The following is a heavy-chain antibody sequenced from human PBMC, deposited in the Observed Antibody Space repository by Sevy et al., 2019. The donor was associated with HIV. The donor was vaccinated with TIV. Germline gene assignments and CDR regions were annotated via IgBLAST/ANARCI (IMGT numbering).Heavy chain of an antibody. Sequence: GGSLRLSCAASGFTFSSYEMSWVRQAPGKGLEWVSYISNSGTTIYYSDSVKGRFTISRDNARNSLYLQMNSLRPEDTAIYYCARDLPPSATTVAHFDCWGQGTLVTVSS. V-gene: IGHV3-48*03. D-gene: IGHD4-17*01. J-gene: IGHJ4*02. CDR2: ISNSGTTI. CDR3: ARDLPPSATTVAHFDC. CDR1: GFTFSSYE.